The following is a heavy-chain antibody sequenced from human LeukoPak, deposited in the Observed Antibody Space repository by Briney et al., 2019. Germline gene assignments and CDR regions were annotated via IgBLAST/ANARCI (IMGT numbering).Heavy chain of an antibody. CDR2: ISGSGGST. CDR1: GFTFSSHA. D-gene: IGHD3-22*01. Sequence: GGSLRLSCAASGFTFSSHAMSWVRQAPGKGLEWVLAISGSGGSTYYEDSVKGRFTISRDNSKNTLYLQMNSLRAEDTAVYYCAKPDRASISMIVVVITFDYWGQGTLGTVSA. J-gene: IGHJ4*02. CDR3: AKPDRASISMIVVVITFDY. V-gene: IGHV3-23*01.